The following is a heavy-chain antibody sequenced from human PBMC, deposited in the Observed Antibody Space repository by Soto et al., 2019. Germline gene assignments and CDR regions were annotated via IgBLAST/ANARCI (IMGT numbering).Heavy chain of an antibody. CDR2: IYYSGST. V-gene: IGHV4-39*01. D-gene: IGHD3-22*01. CDR1: GGSISSSSYY. J-gene: IGHJ2*01. Sequence: QLQLQESGPGLVKPSETLSLTCTVSGGSISSSSYYWGWIRQPPGKGLEWIGGIYYSGSTYYNPSLKSRVTISVDTSKNQFSLKLSSVTAADTAVYYCARHEVYYDSSGYYTPYWYFDLWGRGTLVTVSS. CDR3: ARHEVYYDSSGYYTPYWYFDL.